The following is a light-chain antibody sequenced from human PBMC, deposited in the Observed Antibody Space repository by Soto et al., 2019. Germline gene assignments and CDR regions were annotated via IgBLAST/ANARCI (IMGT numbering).Light chain of an antibody. CDR3: QQYESLPLT. CDR2: DAS. V-gene: IGKV1-33*01. CDR1: QDINKN. J-gene: IGKJ5*01. Sequence: DIQMTQSPSSLSASVGGRVTITCQASQDINKNLIWYQQKPGKAPKLLIYDASDLETGVPSRFSGSGSGTGFTFTISSLQPEDFATYYCQQYESLPLTFGQGTRLEIK.